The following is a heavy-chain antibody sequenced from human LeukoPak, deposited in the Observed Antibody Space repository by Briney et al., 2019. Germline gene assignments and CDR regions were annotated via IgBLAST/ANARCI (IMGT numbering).Heavy chain of an antibody. V-gene: IGHV3-15*01. CDR3: TTSTTVTTGDY. CDR2: IKSKTDGGTT. CDR1: GFTFSNAW. Sequence: GGSLRLSCAASGFTFSNAWMSWVRQAPGKGLEWVGRIKSKTDGGTTDYAASVKGRFTISRDDSKNTLYLQMNSLKTEDTAVYYCTTSTTVTTGDYWGQGTLVTVSS. D-gene: IGHD4-17*01. J-gene: IGHJ4*02.